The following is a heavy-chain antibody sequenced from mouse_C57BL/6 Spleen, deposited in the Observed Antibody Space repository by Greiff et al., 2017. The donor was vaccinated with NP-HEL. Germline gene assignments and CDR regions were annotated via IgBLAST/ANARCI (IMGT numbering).Heavy chain of an antibody. CDR2: IDPSDSYT. V-gene: IGHV1-50*01. CDR3: ARGVGFDY. CDR1: GYTFTSYW. J-gene: IGHJ2*01. Sequence: QVQLKQPGAELVKPGASVKLSCKASGYTFTSYWMQWVKQRPGQGLEWIGEIDPSDSYTNYNQKFKGKATLTVDTSSSTAYMQLSSLTSEDSAVYYCARGVGFDYWGQGTTLTVSS.